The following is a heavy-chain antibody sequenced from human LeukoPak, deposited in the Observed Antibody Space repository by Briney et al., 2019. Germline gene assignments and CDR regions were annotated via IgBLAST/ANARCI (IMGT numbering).Heavy chain of an antibody. CDR1: GYTFTSYD. V-gene: IGHV1-8*01. D-gene: IGHD2-2*01. CDR2: MNPNSGNT. Sequence: ASVKVSCKASGYTFTSYDINWVRQAPGQGLEWMGWMNPNSGNTGYAQKFQGRVTMTRNTSISTAYMELSSLRSEDTAVYYCASFPLPYCSSTSCYGMDVWGQGTTVTVSS. J-gene: IGHJ6*02. CDR3: ASFPLPYCSSTSCYGMDV.